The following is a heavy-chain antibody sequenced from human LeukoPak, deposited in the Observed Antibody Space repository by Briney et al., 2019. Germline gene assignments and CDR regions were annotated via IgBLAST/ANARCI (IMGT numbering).Heavy chain of an antibody. V-gene: IGHV4-39*01. CDR3: ATPLMYSSSWYYFDY. D-gene: IGHD6-13*01. CDR2: IYYSGST. J-gene: IGHJ4*02. CDR1: GGSISSSSYY. Sequence: SETLSLTCTVSGGSISSSSYYWGWIRQPPGKGLEWIGSIYYSGSTYYNPSLKSRVTISVDTSKNQFSLKLSSATAADTAVYYCATPLMYSSSWYYFDYWGQGTLVTVSS.